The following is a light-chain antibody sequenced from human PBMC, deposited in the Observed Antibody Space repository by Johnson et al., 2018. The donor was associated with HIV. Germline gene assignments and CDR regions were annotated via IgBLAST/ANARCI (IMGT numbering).Light chain of an antibody. CDR3: GAWDSSLSAYV. Sequence: QSVLTQPPSVSAAPGQKVTISCSGSSSNIGNNYVSWYQHLPGKAPKLLIYDNNKRPSGIPDRFSGSRSGTSATLDITGLQTGDEADYYCGAWDSSLSAYVFATETKVTVL. V-gene: IGLV1-51*01. J-gene: IGLJ1*01. CDR1: SSNIGNNY. CDR2: DNN.